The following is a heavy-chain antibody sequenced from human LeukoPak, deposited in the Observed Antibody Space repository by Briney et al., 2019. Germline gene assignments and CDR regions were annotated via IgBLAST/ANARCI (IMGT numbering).Heavy chain of an antibody. V-gene: IGHV5-51*01. CDR1: GYSFTSYW. J-gene: IGHJ3*02. D-gene: IGHD1-7*01. Sequence: GESLKISCKGSGYSFTSYWIGWVRQMPGKGLGGMGIIYPGDSDTRYSPSFQGQVTISADKSISTAYLQWSSLKASDTAMYYCARHHRIRTHDAFDIWGQGTMATVSS. CDR3: ARHHRIRTHDAFDI. CDR2: IYPGDSDT.